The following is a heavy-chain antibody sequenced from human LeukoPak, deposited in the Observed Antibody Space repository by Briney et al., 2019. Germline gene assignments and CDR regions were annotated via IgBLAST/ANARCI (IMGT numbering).Heavy chain of an antibody. D-gene: IGHD5-18*01. CDR2: IKQDGSQK. CDR3: ARPGNSYANVIDN. J-gene: IGHJ4*02. CDR1: GFTFSTYW. V-gene: IGHV3-7*04. Sequence: GGSLRLSCAASGFTFSTYWMSWVRQAPGKGLEWVANIKQDGSQKYYVDSVRGRFTISKDNAENSLYLQMNSLRAEDTAVYYCARPGNSYANVIDNWGQGTLVTVSS.